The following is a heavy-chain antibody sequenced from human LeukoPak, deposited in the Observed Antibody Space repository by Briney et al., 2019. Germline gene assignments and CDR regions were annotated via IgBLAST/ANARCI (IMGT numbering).Heavy chain of an antibody. CDR1: GITLSNYG. J-gene: IGHJ4*02. CDR2: ISDSGGRT. D-gene: IGHD3-22*01. Sequence: GGSLRLSCAVSGITLSNYGMSWVRQAPGKGLEWVAGISDSGGRTNYADSVKGRFTISRDNPKNTLYLQMNSLRAEDTAVYFYAKRGVVIRVILVGFHKEAYYFDSWGQGALVTVSS. V-gene: IGHV3-23*01. CDR3: AKRGVVIRVILVGFHKEAYYFDS.